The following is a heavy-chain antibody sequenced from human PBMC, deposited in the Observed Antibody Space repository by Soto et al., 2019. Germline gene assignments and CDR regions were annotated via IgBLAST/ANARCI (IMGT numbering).Heavy chain of an antibody. V-gene: IGHV1-69*06. J-gene: IGHJ6*02. D-gene: IGHD1-7*01. CDR3: ARLRTARVDWNFYYYGMDV. CDR2: IIPIFGTA. CDR1: GGTFSSYA. Sequence: SVKVSCKXSGGTFSSYAISWVRQAPGQGLEWMGGIIPIFGTANYAQKFQGRVTITADKSTSTAYMELSSLRSEDTAVYYCARLRTARVDWNFYYYGMDVWGQGTTVTVSS.